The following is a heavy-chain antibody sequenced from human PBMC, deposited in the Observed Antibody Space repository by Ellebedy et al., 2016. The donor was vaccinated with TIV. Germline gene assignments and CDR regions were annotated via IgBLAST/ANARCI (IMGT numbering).Heavy chain of an antibody. CDR3: ASQGNSYGQIDY. V-gene: IGHV3-7*01. CDR2: INQDGSAK. D-gene: IGHD5-18*01. Sequence: PGGSLRLSCAASGFTFSSYWMSWVCQAPGKGLEWVANINQDGSAKYYVDSVKGRFTISRDNAKNSLYLQMNSLRAEDTAVYYCASQGNSYGQIDYWGQGTLVTVSS. J-gene: IGHJ4*02. CDR1: GFTFSSYW.